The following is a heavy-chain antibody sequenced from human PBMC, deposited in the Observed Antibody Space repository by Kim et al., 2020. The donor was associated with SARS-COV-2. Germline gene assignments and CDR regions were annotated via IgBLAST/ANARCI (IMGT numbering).Heavy chain of an antibody. V-gene: IGHV3-53*04. J-gene: IGHJ6*02. Sequence: STYFADSVEGRFNISRHKSKHTLYLQMDSLRAGDTAVYYCARDSPYYGMDVWGQGTTVTVAS. CDR2: ST. CDR3: ARDSPYYGMDV.